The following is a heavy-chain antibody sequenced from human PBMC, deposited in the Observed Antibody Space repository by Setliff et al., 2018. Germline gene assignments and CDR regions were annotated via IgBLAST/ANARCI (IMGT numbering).Heavy chain of an antibody. CDR2: INPNSGGT. CDR3: ARGGGVNDDNSGFYRSFDY. V-gene: IGHV1-2*04. D-gene: IGHD3-22*01. Sequence: ASVKVSCKASGYTFTGYYMHWVRQAPGQGLEWMGRINPNSGGTNYAQKFQGWVTMTRDTSISTAYMELNSLRSEDTALYYCARGGGVNDDNSGFYRSFDYWGQGTLVTVSS. J-gene: IGHJ4*02. CDR1: GYTFTGYY.